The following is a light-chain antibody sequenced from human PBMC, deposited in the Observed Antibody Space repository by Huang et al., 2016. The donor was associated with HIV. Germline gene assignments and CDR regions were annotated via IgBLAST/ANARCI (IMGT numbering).Light chain of an antibody. CDR1: QSISSN. CDR2: GAS. Sequence: EVVMTQSPATLSVSPGKRVTLSCRASQSISSNLAWYQQKPGQAPRLLIYGASTRATGIPARFSGSGSGTEFTLTISSLQSEDFALYYCQQYNNWPPWTFGQGTGVEIK. V-gene: IGKV3-15*01. J-gene: IGKJ1*01. CDR3: QQYNNWPPWT.